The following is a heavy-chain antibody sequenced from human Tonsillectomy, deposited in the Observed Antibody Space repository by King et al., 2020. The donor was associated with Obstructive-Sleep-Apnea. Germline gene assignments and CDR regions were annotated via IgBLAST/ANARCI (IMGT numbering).Heavy chain of an antibody. D-gene: IGHD1-26*01. Sequence: QLQLQESGPGLVKPSQTLSLTCTVSGGSISNGGYYWNWIRQHPGKGLEWIGYIYYSGSTYYNPSLKSRVTISVDTSKNQFSLRLSSVTAADTAVYYCARAPYSGSYYLAFDIWGQGTMVTVSS. CDR3: ARAPYSGSYYLAFDI. CDR2: IYYSGST. V-gene: IGHV4-31*03. J-gene: IGHJ3*02. CDR1: GGSISNGGYY.